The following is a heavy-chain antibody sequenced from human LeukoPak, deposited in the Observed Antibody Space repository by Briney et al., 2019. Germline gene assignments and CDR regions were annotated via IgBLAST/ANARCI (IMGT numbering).Heavy chain of an antibody. Sequence: GGSLRLSCAASGFTFSSYWMSWVRQAPGKGLEWVANIKQDGSGKYYVDSVKGRFTISRDNAKNSLYLQMNSLRAEDTAVYYCARIGNVPAAIFYYYYYMDVWGKGTTVTVSS. J-gene: IGHJ6*03. CDR2: IKQDGSGK. CDR1: GFTFSSYW. V-gene: IGHV3-7*01. CDR3: ARIGNVPAAIFYYYYYMDV. D-gene: IGHD2-2*02.